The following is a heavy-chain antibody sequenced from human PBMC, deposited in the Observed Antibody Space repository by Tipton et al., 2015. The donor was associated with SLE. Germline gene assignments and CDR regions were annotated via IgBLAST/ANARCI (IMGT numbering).Heavy chain of an antibody. Sequence: TLSLTCNVSGDSISTFQWIWIRQPPGKGLEWIGYISYSGNTNQIPSLKSRVTISVDTSANQFSLELRFVTAADTAVYYCVRSWSDSSGSYFNVWGQGTLVTVSS. V-gene: IGHV4-59*12. CDR1: GDSISTFQ. J-gene: IGHJ4*02. CDR2: ISYSGNT. CDR3: VRSWSDSSGSYFNV. D-gene: IGHD3-22*01.